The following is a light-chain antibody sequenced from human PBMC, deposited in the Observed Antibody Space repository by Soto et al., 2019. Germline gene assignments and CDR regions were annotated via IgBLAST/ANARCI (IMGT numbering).Light chain of an antibody. Sequence: SYELTQPPSVSVAPGQTARIACGGNNIGCRNVHWYQQKPGQAPVLVVYDDSDRPSGIPERISGSKSGNTAALTISRVEAGDEADYYCQVWDGSSDPVVFGGGTKVTVL. CDR2: DDS. J-gene: IGLJ2*01. CDR3: QVWDGSSDPVV. CDR1: NIGCRN. V-gene: IGLV3-21*02.